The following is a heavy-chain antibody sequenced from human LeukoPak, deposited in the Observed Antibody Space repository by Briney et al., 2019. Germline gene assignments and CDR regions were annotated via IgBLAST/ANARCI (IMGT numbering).Heavy chain of an antibody. Sequence: SETLSLTCTVSGGSISSYYWSWIRQPPGKGLEWIGYIYYSGSTNYNPSLKSRVTISVDTSKNQFSLKLSSVTAADTAVYYCARHFTTVTPWYFDYWGQGTLVTVSS. CDR1: GGSISSYY. J-gene: IGHJ4*02. CDR3: ARHFTTVTPWYFDY. D-gene: IGHD4-17*01. V-gene: IGHV4-59*01. CDR2: IYYSGST.